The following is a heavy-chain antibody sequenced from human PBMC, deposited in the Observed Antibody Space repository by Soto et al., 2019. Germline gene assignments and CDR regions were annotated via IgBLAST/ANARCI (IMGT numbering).Heavy chain of an antibody. CDR2: IYSDGSRT. J-gene: IGHJ4*02. Sequence: EVQLVESGEGLFQPGGSLRLSCAASGLTFSSSWMHWVRQAPGKGLVWVSRIYSDGSRTNYADSVQGRFTISRDNAKNTLYLQMNSLRAEDTALYYCARGPTGWYGYDYWGQGTLVTVSS. D-gene: IGHD6-19*01. V-gene: IGHV3-74*01. CDR3: ARGPTGWYGYDY. CDR1: GLTFSSSW.